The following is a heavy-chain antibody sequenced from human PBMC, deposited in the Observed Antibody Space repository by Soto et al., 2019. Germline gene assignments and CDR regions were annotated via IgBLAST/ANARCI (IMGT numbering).Heavy chain of an antibody. CDR3: ARAGCTNGVCYTGSVDP. J-gene: IGHJ5*02. D-gene: IGHD2-8*01. CDR1: GYTFTSYG. Sequence: GASVKVSCKASGYTFTSYGISWVRQAPGQGLEWMGWISAYNGNTNYAQKLQGRVAMTTDTSTSTAYMELGSLRSDDTAVYYCARAGCTNGVCYTGSVDPWGQGTLVTVSS. V-gene: IGHV1-18*01. CDR2: ISAYNGNT.